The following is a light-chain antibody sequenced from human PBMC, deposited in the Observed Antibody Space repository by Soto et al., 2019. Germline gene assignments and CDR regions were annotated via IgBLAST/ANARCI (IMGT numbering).Light chain of an antibody. J-gene: IGKJ1*01. Sequence: EVVLTQSPATLSLSPGERATLSCRASLSVGRYLAWYQQRPGQAPRIIIYDASDRATGIPARFSGSGSGTDFTLTISSLEPEDFAVYYCQQRTNWLWTFGQGTKVEIK. CDR3: QQRTNWLWT. CDR2: DAS. CDR1: LSVGRY. V-gene: IGKV3-11*01.